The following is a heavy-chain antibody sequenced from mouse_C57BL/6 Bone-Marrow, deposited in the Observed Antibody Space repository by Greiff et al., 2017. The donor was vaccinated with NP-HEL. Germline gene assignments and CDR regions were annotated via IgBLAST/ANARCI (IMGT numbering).Heavy chain of an antibody. CDR1: GFTFSSYG. J-gene: IGHJ3*01. CDR2: ISSGGSYT. Sequence: EVQVVESGGDLVKPGGSLKLSCAASGFTFSSYGMSWVRQTPDKRLEWVATISSGGSYTYYPDSVKGRFTISRDNAKNTLYLQMSSLKSEDTAMYYCARHLDSSGYGFAYWGQGTLVTVSA. CDR3: ARHLDSSGYGFAY. D-gene: IGHD3-2*02. V-gene: IGHV5-6*01.